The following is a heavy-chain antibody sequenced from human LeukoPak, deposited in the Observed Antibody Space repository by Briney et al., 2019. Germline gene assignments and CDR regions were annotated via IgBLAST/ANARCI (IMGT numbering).Heavy chain of an antibody. V-gene: IGHV1-2*06. J-gene: IGHJ5*02. CDR3: ARDYGPYPGCSWFDP. D-gene: IGHD2-21*01. Sequence: ASVKVSCKASGYTFTGYYIHWVRQAPGQGLEWMGRINCIGGGTSYAQKFQGRVTMTRDTSISTAYMELDRLTSDDTAVYYCARDYGPYPGCSWFDPWGQGTLVTVSS. CDR2: INCIGGGT. CDR1: GYTFTGYY.